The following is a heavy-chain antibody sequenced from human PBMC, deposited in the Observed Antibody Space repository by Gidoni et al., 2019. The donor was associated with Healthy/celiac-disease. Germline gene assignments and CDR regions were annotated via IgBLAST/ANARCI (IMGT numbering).Heavy chain of an antibody. J-gene: IGHJ4*02. CDR3: TTSIAVAGTYYFDY. D-gene: IGHD6-19*01. Sequence: EVQLVESGGGLVTPGGSLRLSCAASGFTFSTAWMSWVRQAPGKGLEWVGRIKSKTDGGTTEYAAPVKGRFTISRDDSKNTLYLQMNSLKTEDTAVYYCTTSIAVAGTYYFDYWGQGTLVTVSS. CDR2: IKSKTDGGTT. V-gene: IGHV3-15*01. CDR1: GFTFSTAW.